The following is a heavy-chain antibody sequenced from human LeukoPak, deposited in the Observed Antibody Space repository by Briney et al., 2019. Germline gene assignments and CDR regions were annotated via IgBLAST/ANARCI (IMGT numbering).Heavy chain of an antibody. V-gene: IGHV4-30-4*08. J-gene: IGHJ6*03. CDR3: ARVITARRYYYYYMDV. D-gene: IGHD6-6*01. CDR1: GGSISSGDYY. CDR2: IYYSGST. Sequence: SQTLSLTCTVSGGSISSGDYYWSWIRQPPGKGLEWIGYIYYSGSTYYNPSLKSRVTISVDTSKNQFSLKLSSVTAADTAVYYCARVITARRYYYYYMDVWGKGTTVTVSS.